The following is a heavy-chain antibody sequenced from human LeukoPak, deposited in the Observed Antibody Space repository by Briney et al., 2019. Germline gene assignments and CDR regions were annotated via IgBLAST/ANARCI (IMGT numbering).Heavy chain of an antibody. Sequence: GGSLRLSCAASGFALSSHWMTWVRQVPGRGPEWVANVNRDGSETYYLDSVKGRFTISKDNAKNSLYLQMNSLRAEDTAVYYCARGGPSGDFWGFDPWGQGTLVTVSS. V-gene: IGHV3-7*01. CDR3: ARGGPSGDFWGFDP. CDR2: VNRDGSET. J-gene: IGHJ5*02. D-gene: IGHD3-3*01. CDR1: GFALSSHW.